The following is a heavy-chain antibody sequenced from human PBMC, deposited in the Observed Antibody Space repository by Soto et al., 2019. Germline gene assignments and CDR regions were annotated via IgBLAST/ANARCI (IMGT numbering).Heavy chain of an antibody. J-gene: IGHJ6*02. Sequence: GASVKVSCKASGYTFTSYGISWVRQAPGQGLEWMGWISAYNGNTNYAQKLQGRVTMTTDTSTSTAYMELRSLRSDDTAVYYCARDRLYSSGWKGDYYYGMDVWGQGTTVTVSS. CDR3: ARDRLYSSGWKGDYYYGMDV. V-gene: IGHV1-18*01. CDR1: GYTFTSYG. D-gene: IGHD6-19*01. CDR2: ISAYNGNT.